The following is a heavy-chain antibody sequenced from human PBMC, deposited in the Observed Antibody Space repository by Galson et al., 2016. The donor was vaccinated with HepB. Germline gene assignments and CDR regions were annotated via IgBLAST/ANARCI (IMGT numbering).Heavy chain of an antibody. CDR1: GFPFSSFW. D-gene: IGHD2-8*02. CDR2: VRIKSDGATT. J-gene: IGHJ4*02. V-gene: IGHV3-15*01. CDR3: TTENWWRLHD. Sequence: SLRLSCAASGFPFSSFWMNWVRQAPGKGLEWVGRVRIKSDGATTDYSAPVNGRFSISRDDSKNTLYLQMNGLKTEDTAVYDCTTENWWRLHDWGKGTLVTVSS.